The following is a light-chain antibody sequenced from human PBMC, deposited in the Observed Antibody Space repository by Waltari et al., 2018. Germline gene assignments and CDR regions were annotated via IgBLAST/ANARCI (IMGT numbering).Light chain of an antibody. CDR1: RTIDTY. Sequence: DVQMTQSPSSLSASVGDRVTITCRASRTIDTYLNWYQQKPGKAPTLLIHTASTLQTGVPSRFTGSGSGTGFTLTINGLQVEDIATYYCQQSSTTPPTFGQGTKIELK. CDR3: QQSSTTPPT. J-gene: IGKJ1*01. CDR2: TAS. V-gene: IGKV1-39*01.